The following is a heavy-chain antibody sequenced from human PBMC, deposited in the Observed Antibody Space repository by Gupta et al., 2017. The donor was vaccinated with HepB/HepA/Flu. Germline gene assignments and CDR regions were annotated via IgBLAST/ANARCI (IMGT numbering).Heavy chain of an antibody. CDR1: GFTFSTLG. V-gene: IGHV3-30*03. J-gene: IGHJ4*02. D-gene: IGHD1-14*01. Sequence: QVQLVESGGGVVQPGGSLRLSCAASGFTFSTLGMHWVRPVRGKGLEWLTVIAYDGRNKYYTDSVKGRFTVSRDNSENTLYLQMNSLRAEDTALYYCARDPRQPPYNNPWFFFDSWGQGTLVTVSS. CDR3: ARDPRQPPYNNPWFFFDS. CDR2: IAYDGRNK.